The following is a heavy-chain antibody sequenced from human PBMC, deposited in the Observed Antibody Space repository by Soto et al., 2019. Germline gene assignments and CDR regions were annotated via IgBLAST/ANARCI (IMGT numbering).Heavy chain of an antibody. CDR2: INPSGESK. Sequence: QVQLVQSGAEVKTPGASVKVSCKASGFTFSTYYMHWVRQAPGQGLEWMGLINPSGESKWYAQKFQGRVTITRDTSTSTLYMDLSSLRSEDTAVYYCARDMGSSSAFDYWGQGTLVTVSS. D-gene: IGHD6-6*01. V-gene: IGHV1-46*01. CDR3: ARDMGSSSAFDY. J-gene: IGHJ4*02. CDR1: GFTFSTYY.